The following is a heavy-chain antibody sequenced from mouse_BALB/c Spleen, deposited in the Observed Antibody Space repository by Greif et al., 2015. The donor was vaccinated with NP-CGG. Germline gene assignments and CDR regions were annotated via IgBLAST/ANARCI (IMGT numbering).Heavy chain of an antibody. CDR2: IDPSDSYT. CDR1: GYTFTSYW. D-gene: IGHD1-1*01. Sequence: QVQLQQSGAELVKPGASVKMSCKASGYTFTSYWMHWVKQRPGQGLEWIGTIDPSDSYTSYNQKFKGKATLTVDTSSSTAYMQLSSLTSEDSAVYYCTSEITTVDYWGQGTTLTVSS. CDR3: TSEITTVDY. V-gene: IGHV1S127*01. J-gene: IGHJ2*01.